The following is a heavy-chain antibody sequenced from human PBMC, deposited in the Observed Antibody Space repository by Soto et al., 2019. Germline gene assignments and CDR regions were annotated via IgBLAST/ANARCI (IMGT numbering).Heavy chain of an antibody. CDR2: ISSSSSYI. CDR3: ARGHGRGDYCYYGMDV. Sequence: GGSLSLSCAASGFTFSSYSMNWVRQAPGKGLEWVSSISSSSSYIYYADSVKGRFTISRDNAKNSLYLQMNSLRAEDTAVYYCARGHGRGDYCYYGMDVWGQGTTVTVSS. J-gene: IGHJ6*02. V-gene: IGHV3-21*01. CDR1: GFTFSSYS.